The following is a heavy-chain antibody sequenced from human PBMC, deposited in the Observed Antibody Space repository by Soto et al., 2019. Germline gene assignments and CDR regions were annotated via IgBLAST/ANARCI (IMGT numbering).Heavy chain of an antibody. CDR1: GYTFTSYY. Sequence: QVQLVQSGAEVKKPGALVKVSCKASGYTFTSYYMHWVRQAPGQGLEWMGIINPSGGSTSYAQKFQGRVTMTRDTSTSTVYMELSSLRSEDTAVYYCARADYGDPFDYWGQGTLVTVSS. CDR3: ARADYGDPFDY. CDR2: INPSGGST. J-gene: IGHJ4*02. V-gene: IGHV1-46*01. D-gene: IGHD4-17*01.